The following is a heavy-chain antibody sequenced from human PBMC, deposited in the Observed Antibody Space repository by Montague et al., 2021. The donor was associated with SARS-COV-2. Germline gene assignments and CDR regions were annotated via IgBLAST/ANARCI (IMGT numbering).Heavy chain of an antibody. CDR3: ARDTEGYISSWYHDY. Sequence: SETLSLTCTVSGGSISSYYWSWIRQPPGKGLEWIGYIYYSGSTNYNPSLSSRVTISVDTSKNQFSLKLSSVTAADTAVYYCARDTEGYISSWYHDYWGQGTLVTVSS. CDR1: GGSISSYY. CDR2: IYYSGST. D-gene: IGHD6-13*01. V-gene: IGHV4-59*01. J-gene: IGHJ4*02.